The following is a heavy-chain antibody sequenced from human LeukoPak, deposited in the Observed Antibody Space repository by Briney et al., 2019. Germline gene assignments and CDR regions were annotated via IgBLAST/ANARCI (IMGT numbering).Heavy chain of an antibody. CDR1: GGSISSGDYY. CDR3: ARWGVIGLHYFDY. J-gene: IGHJ4*02. CDR2: IYYSGST. Sequence: SETLSLTCTVSGGSISSGDYYWSWIRQPPGKGLEWIGYIYYSGSTYYNPSLKSRVTISVDTSKNQFSLKLSSVTAADTAVYYCARWGVIGLHYFDYWGQGTLVTVSS. V-gene: IGHV4-30-4*01. D-gene: IGHD3-10*01.